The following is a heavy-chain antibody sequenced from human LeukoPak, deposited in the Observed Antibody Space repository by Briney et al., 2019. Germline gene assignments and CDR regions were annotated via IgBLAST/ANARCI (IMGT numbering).Heavy chain of an antibody. Sequence: SETLSLTCNVSGESIITNVSYYWGWVRQPPGKGLEWIATIHHSGGTYYNASLRSRVTISVDTSKNQFSLKLSSVTAADTAVYYCARQGGPDCSGGSCFYWYFDLWGRGTLVTVSS. D-gene: IGHD2-15*01. CDR3: ARQGGPDCSGGSCFYWYFDL. CDR1: GESIITNVSYY. CDR2: IHHSGGT. J-gene: IGHJ2*01. V-gene: IGHV4-39*01.